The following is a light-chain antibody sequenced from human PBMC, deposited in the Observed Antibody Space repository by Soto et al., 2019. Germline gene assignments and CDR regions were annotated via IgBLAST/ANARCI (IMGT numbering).Light chain of an antibody. CDR1: QSVSSN. CDR2: GAS. Sequence: EIVMTQSPATLSVSPGERATLSCRASQSVSSNLAWYQQKPGQAPRLLIYGASTRATGIPARFSGSGSGTDFTLTISRLEPEDFAVYYCQQYGSSSWPFGQGTKVDIK. CDR3: QQYGSSSWP. V-gene: IGKV3-15*01. J-gene: IGKJ1*01.